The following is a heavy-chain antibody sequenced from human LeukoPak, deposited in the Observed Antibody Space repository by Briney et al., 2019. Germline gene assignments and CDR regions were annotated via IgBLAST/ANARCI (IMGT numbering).Heavy chain of an antibody. CDR2: IYYSGST. D-gene: IGHD5-24*01. CDR3: ARDRDDSWFDP. J-gene: IGHJ5*02. Sequence: SETLSLTCTVSGGSISSGGYYWRWSRQLPGKGLEWIGYIYYSGSTYYNPSLKSRVSTSVATSKNRFSLRLSSVTAADTAVYYCARDRDDSWFDPWGQGTLVTVSS. V-gene: IGHV4-31*03. CDR1: GGSISSGGYY.